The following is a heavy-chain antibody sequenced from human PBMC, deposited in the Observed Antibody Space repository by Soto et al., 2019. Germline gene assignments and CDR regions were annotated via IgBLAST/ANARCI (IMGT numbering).Heavy chain of an antibody. CDR1: GYPFTSSG. J-gene: IGHJ6*02. Sequence: QVHLVQSGGEVKKPGASVKVSCKASGYPFTSSGFSWVRQAPGQGLEWMGWISAYNGNTLYAQKFKGRVTMTTDTSTSTPYMELGSLRSDDTAVYYCATDPYCGSAPGCSALDAWGQGTTVTVSS. CDR3: ATDPYCGSAPGCSALDA. CDR2: ISAYNGNT. D-gene: IGHD2-21*01. V-gene: IGHV1-18*04.